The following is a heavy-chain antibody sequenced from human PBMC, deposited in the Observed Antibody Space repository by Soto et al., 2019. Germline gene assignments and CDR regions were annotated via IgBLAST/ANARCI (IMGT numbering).Heavy chain of an antibody. CDR1: GFTFSSYA. V-gene: IGHV3-23*01. J-gene: IGHJ4*02. CDR2: ISGSGGST. Sequence: EVQLLESGGGLVQPGGSLRLSCAASGFTFSSYAMSWVRQAPGKGLEWVSAISGSGGSTYYADSVKGRFTISRDNSKNTLYLQMNSLRAEATAVYYCAKDHLAIVGATRYWGQGTLVTVSS. D-gene: IGHD1-26*01. CDR3: AKDHLAIVGATRY.